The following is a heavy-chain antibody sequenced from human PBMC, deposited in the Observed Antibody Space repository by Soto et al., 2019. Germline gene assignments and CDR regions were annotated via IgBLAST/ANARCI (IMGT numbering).Heavy chain of an antibody. CDR2: INPSGGST. V-gene: IGHV1-46*01. CDR3: ARDYDFWSGSPARPYYHYYGMDV. Sequence: GASVKVSCKASGYTFTSYYMHWVRQAPGQGLEWMGIINPSGGSTSYAQKFQGRVTMTRDTSTSTVYMELSSLRSEDTAVYYCARDYDFWSGSPARPYYHYYGMDVWGQGTTVTVSS. CDR1: GYTFTSYY. D-gene: IGHD3-3*01. J-gene: IGHJ6*02.